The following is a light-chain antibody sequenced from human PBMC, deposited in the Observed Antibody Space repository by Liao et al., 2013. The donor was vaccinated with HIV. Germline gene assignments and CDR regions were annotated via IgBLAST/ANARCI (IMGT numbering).Light chain of an antibody. J-gene: IGLJ1*01. CDR3: QSADSRGTYV. Sequence: SSVLTQPPSVSVAPGTTATITCGGKDLESRRVHWYQQKPGQAPVLVIYKDSERPSGISERFSGSSSGTTVTLTISGVQAEDEADYYCQSADSRGTYVFGIGTKVTVL. CDR2: KDS. CDR1: DLESRR. V-gene: IGLV3-25*03.